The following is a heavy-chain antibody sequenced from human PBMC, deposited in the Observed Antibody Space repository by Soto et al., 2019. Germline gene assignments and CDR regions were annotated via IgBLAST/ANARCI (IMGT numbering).Heavy chain of an antibody. Sequence: SETLSLTCTVSDGSISSGGFYWSWIRQHPWKGLEWVGYIYYSGGTYYNPSLKSRITISIDASKNQFSLKLRSVTAADTAVYYCVRVPDYTSGLYLHYFDLWGQGXLVTV. J-gene: IGHJ4*02. V-gene: IGHV4-31*03. D-gene: IGHD6-19*01. CDR3: VRVPDYTSGLYLHYFDL. CDR1: DGSISSGGFY. CDR2: IYYSGGT.